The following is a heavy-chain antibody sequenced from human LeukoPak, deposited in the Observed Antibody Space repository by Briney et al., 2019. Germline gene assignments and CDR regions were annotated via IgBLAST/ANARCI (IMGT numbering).Heavy chain of an antibody. J-gene: IGHJ6*02. CDR2: VHYTGTT. D-gene: IGHD6-6*01. CDR3: ARRGAARRYDGLAV. CDR1: GGFISSYH. Sequence: KSSETLSLTCTVSGGFISSYHWNWIRQSPGKGLEWIGYVHYTGTTNYNPSLKSRVVMSVDTSKNQFSLNLNSVTAADTAVYYCARRGAARRYDGLAVWGQGTTVTVSS. V-gene: IGHV4-59*08.